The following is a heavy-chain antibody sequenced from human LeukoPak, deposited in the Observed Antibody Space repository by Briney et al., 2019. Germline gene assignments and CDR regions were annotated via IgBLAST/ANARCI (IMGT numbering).Heavy chain of an antibody. CDR1: GFTFSSYA. V-gene: IGHV3-23*01. CDR2: ISGVST. CDR3: AKSGSSWHRNFDY. Sequence: GGSLRLSCAASGFTFSSYAMSWVRQAPGKGLEWVSAISGVSTYYADSVKGRFTISRDNSKNTLYLQMNSLRAEDTAVYYCAKSGSSWHRNFDYWGQGTLVTVSS. D-gene: IGHD6-13*01. J-gene: IGHJ4*02.